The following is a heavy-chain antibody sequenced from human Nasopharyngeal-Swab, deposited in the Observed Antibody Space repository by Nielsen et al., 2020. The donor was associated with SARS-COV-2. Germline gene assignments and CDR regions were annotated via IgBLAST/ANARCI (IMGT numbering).Heavy chain of an antibody. CDR1: GFTFDDYA. J-gene: IGHJ5*02. CDR2: STGDNGST. CDR3: ARGWEYSSSSPNWFDP. D-gene: IGHD6-6*01. V-gene: IGHV3-43*02. Sequence: GGSLRLSCAASGFTFDDYAMHWVRQAPGKGLEWVSLSTGDNGSTYYADSVKGRFTISRDNAKNSLYLQMNSLRAEDTAVYYCARGWEYSSSSPNWFDPWGQGTLVTVSS.